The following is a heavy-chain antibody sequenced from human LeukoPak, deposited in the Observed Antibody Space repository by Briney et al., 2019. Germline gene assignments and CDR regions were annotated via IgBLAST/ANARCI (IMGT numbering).Heavy chain of an antibody. CDR3: ARGNVVVVAATPRWFDP. J-gene: IGHJ5*02. CDR2: INPNSGGT. Sequence: ASVKVSCKASGYTFTGYYMHWVQQAPGQGLEWMGWINPNSGGTNYAQKFQGRVTMTRDTSISTAYMELSRLRSDDTAVYYCARGNVVVVAATPRWFDPWGQGTLVTVSS. D-gene: IGHD2-15*01. CDR1: GYTFTGYY. V-gene: IGHV1-2*02.